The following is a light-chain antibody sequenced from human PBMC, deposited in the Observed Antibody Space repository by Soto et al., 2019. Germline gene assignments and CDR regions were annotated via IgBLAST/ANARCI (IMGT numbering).Light chain of an antibody. CDR3: QQLNSYSICT. J-gene: IGKJ3*01. CDR2: AAS. V-gene: IGKV1-9*01. CDR1: QDISSY. Sequence: DIQLTQSPSFLSASVGDRVTITCRASQDISSYLAWYQQKPGTAPKLLIFAASTLQSGVPSRFSGGGSGTEFTLTINSLQPEDFATYYCQQLNSYSICTFGPGTKVDI.